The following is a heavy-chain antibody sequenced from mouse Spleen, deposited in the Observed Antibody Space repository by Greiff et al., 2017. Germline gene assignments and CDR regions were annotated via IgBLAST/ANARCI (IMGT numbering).Heavy chain of an antibody. Sequence: VQLQQSGPELVKPGASVKISCKASGYTFTDYYMNWVKQSHGKSLEWIGDINPNNGGTSYNQKFKGKATLTVDKSSSTAYMELRSLTSEDSAVYHCAIRQLGLRFAYWGQGTLVTVSA. CDR1: GYTFTDYY. CDR2: INPNNGGT. J-gene: IGHJ3*01. D-gene: IGHD3-2*01. CDR3: AIRQLGLRFAY. V-gene: IGHV1-26*01.